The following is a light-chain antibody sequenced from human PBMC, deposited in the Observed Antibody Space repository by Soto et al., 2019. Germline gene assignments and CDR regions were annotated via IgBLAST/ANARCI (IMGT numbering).Light chain of an antibody. CDR2: GAS. Sequence: EIVLTQSPGTLSLSPGERATLSCRASQSVSSSYLAWYQQKPGQAPRLLIYGASSRATGIPDRFSGSGSGTDFTITISRLEPEDFAVYYCQQYGSAPLFTFGHGTKVDIK. V-gene: IGKV3-20*01. CDR1: QSVSSSY. J-gene: IGKJ3*01. CDR3: QQYGSAPLFT.